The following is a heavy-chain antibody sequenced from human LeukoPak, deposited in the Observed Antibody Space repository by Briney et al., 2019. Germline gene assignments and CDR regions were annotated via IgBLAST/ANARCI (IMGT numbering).Heavy chain of an antibody. V-gene: IGHV6-1*01. CDR3: ARRLTQYDCFDP. J-gene: IGHJ5*02. Sequence: SQTLSLTCAISGDSVSSSSVTWNWIRQYPSRGLVWLGRTYYRSTWYNDYAVSVRGRITVNPDTSKNQFSLHLNSVTPEDTAVYYCARRLTQYDCFDPWGQGILVTVSS. CDR2: TYYRSTWYN. CDR1: GDSVSSSSVT. D-gene: IGHD2-2*01.